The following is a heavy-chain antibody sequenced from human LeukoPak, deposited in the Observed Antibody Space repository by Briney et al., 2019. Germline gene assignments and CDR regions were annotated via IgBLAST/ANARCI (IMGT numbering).Heavy chain of an antibody. CDR3: ARAVVRGDDSGGYYFGY. Sequence: PGGSLRLSCAASGFTFSSYAMHWVRQAPGKGLEYVSAISGNGGSTYYANSVKGRFTISRDNSKNTLYLQMGSLRAEDMAVYYCARAVVRGDDSGGYYFGYWGQGTLVTVSS. V-gene: IGHV3-64*01. J-gene: IGHJ4*02. CDR1: GFTFSSYA. D-gene: IGHD3-22*01. CDR2: ISGNGGST.